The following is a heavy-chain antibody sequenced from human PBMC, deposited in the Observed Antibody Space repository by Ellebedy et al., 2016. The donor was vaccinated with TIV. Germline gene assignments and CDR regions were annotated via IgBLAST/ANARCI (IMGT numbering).Heavy chain of an antibody. D-gene: IGHD4-23*01. J-gene: IGHJ5*02. CDR3: ARDHHYGGNSDA. CDR2: IKQDGSDK. V-gene: IGHV3-7*01. CDR1: GFTFSSYW. Sequence: GGSLRLSXAASGFTFSSYWMHWVRQAPGKGLEWVANIKQDGSDKYYVDSVKGRFTISRDNAKNSLYLQMNSLRAEDTAVYYCARDHHYGGNSDAWGQGTLVTVSS.